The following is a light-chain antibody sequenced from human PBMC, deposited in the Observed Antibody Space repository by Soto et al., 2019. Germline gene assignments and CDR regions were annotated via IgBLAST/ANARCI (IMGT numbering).Light chain of an antibody. CDR2: GAS. V-gene: IGKV3-20*01. Sequence: ASQSVSSSYLAWYQQKPGQAPRLLIYGASSRATGIPDRFSGSGSGTGFTRPTSRLYRDDIAAYYCQRYMRLTTFGQGTRLEI. J-gene: IGKJ5*01. CDR3: QRYMRLTT. CDR1: QSVSSSY.